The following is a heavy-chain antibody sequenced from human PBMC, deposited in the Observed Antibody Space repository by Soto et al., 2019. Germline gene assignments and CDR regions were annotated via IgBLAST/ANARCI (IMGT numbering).Heavy chain of an antibody. Sequence: QVQLVQSGAEVKKPGSSVKVSCKASGGTFSSYTISWVRQAPGQGLEWMGRIIPILGIANYAQKFQGRVTITAYKSTSTAYMELSSLRSEDTAVYYCASFRGSYGMDVWGQGTTVTVSS. CDR3: ASFRGSYGMDV. D-gene: IGHD3-10*01. V-gene: IGHV1-69*02. J-gene: IGHJ6*02. CDR1: GGTFSSYT. CDR2: IIPILGIA.